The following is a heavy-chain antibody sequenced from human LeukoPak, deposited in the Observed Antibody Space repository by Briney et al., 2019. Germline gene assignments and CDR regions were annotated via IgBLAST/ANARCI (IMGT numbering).Heavy chain of an antibody. J-gene: IGHJ5*02. V-gene: IGHV4-34*01. CDR2: INHSGST. D-gene: IGHD3-16*02. Sequence: PSETLSLTCAVYGGSFSGYYWSWIRQPPGKGLEWIGEINHSGSTNYNPSLKSRVTISVDTSKNQFSLKLSSVTAADTAAYYCARARVGMITFGGVIQAWGQGTLVTVSS. CDR1: GGSFSGYY. CDR3: ARARVGMITFGGVIQA.